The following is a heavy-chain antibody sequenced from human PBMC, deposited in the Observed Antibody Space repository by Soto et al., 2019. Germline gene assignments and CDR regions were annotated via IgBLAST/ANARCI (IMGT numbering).Heavy chain of an antibody. D-gene: IGHD5-18*01. J-gene: IGHJ6*02. CDR2: IIPIFGTA. CDR1: GGTFSSYA. V-gene: IGHV1-69*12. CDR3: ARGSYSYGYNYYGMDV. Sequence: QVQLVQSGAEVKKPGSSVKVSCKASGGTFSSYAISWVRQAPGQGLEWMGGIIPIFGTANYAQKFQGRVTITADESTSTAYMELSSLRSEDKVGYYCARGSYSYGYNYYGMDVWGQGTTVTVSS.